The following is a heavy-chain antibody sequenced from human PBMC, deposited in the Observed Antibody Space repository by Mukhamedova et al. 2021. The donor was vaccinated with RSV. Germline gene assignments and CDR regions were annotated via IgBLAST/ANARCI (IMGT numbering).Heavy chain of an antibody. V-gene: IGHV4-59*01. D-gene: IGHD3-10*01. CDR2: IYYIGSA. Sequence: QPPGKGLEWIGYIYYIGSATYNPSLKSRVSMSIDPSKNQFSLKLTSVTAADTAVYYCARGTNYYGSGDYWGPGTLVTVPS. J-gene: IGHJ4*02. CDR3: ARGTNYYGSGDY.